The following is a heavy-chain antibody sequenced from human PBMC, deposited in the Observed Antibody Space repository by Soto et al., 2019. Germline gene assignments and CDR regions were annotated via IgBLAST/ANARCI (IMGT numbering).Heavy chain of an antibody. Sequence: SETLSLTCAVSGGSISSGGYSWSWIRQPPGKGLEWIGYVFHSGSTHYNPSLKSRVTISVDRPRNQFSLKLSSVTAADTAVYYRAREGTGFVFDYWGQGTLVTV. CDR2: VFHSGST. CDR3: AREGTGFVFDY. D-gene: IGHD1-1*01. CDR1: GGSISSGGYS. J-gene: IGHJ4*02. V-gene: IGHV4-30-2*01.